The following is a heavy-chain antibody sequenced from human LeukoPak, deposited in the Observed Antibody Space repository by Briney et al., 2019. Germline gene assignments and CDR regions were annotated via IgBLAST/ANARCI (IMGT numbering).Heavy chain of an antibody. D-gene: IGHD5-18*01. CDR3: ARLGGYSYGSSYYFDY. Sequence: SETLSLTCTVPGGSISSSNYYWGWIRQPPGKGLEWIGNIFYSGNTYYNPSLKSRVTISVDTSKNQFSLRLSSVTAADTAVYYCARLGGYSYGSSYYFDYWGQGTLVTVSS. CDR2: IFYSGNT. V-gene: IGHV4-39*01. J-gene: IGHJ4*02. CDR1: GGSISSSNYY.